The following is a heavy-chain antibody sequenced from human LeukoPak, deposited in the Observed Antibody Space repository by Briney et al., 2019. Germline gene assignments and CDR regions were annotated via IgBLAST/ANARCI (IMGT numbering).Heavy chain of an antibody. J-gene: IGHJ6*02. D-gene: IGHD3-22*01. V-gene: IGHV4-61*01. CDR3: ARDGSYYDSSGRASGMDV. CDR2: IYYSRST. CDR1: GGSVSSGSYY. Sequence: PSETLSLTCTVSGGSVSSGSYYWSWIRQPPGKGLEWIGYIYYSRSTNYNPSLKSRVTISVDTSKNQFSLKLSSVTAADTAVYYCARDGSYYDSSGRASGMDVWGQGTTVTVSS.